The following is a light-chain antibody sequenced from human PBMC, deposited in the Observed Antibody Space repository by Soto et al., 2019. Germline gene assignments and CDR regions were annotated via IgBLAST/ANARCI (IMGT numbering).Light chain of an antibody. V-gene: IGLV2-14*02. CDR2: EAS. CDR1: GSDVRTYNL. J-gene: IGLJ1*01. CDR3: SSFTSRFTFV. Sequence: QSALTQPASVSGSPGQSITISCTVTGSDVRTYNLVSWYQQHPGKVPKLIIYEASKRPSGVSNRFSGSQPGNTASLTISGLQAEDEADYYCSSFTSRFTFVFGTGTKVTVL.